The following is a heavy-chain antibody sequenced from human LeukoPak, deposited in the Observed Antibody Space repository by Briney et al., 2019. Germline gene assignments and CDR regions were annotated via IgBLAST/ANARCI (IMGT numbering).Heavy chain of an antibody. CDR1: GFSFGNYA. CDR2: ITPSGGTP. V-gene: IGHV3-23*01. CDR3: AKRLSYNFDY. J-gene: IGHJ4*02. D-gene: IGHD2-2*01. Sequence: PGGSLRLSCAASGFSFGNYAMGWVRQAPGKGLEWVSSITPSGGTPYYADSVKGRFTISKDSSKTTLYLQMDSLRAEDTALYYCAKRLSYNFDYWGQGTLVTVSS.